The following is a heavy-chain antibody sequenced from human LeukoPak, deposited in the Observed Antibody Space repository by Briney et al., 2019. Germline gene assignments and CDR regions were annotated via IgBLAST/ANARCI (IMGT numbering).Heavy chain of an antibody. CDR1: GGSISGYY. CDR3: ARDMHSFGYYFDY. V-gene: IGHV4-4*07. CDR2: IYSSGST. J-gene: IGHJ4*02. D-gene: IGHD5-18*01. Sequence: PSETLSLTCTVSGGSISGYYWSWIRQPAGKGLEWIGLIYSSGSTNYNPSLESRVTMSVDTSKHQFSLKLTSVTAADTAVYHCARDMHSFGYYFDYWGQGISVTVSS.